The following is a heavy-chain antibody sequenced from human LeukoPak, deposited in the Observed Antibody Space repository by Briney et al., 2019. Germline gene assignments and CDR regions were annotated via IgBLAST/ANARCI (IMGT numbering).Heavy chain of an antibody. CDR3: ARDGAGGFDY. D-gene: IGHD4-17*01. CDR1: GGSISSGGYS. V-gene: IGHV4-30-2*01. CDR2: IYHSGST. J-gene: IGHJ4*02. Sequence: PSETLSLTCAVSGGSISSGGYSWSWIRQPPGKGLEWIGYIYHSGSTYYNPSLKSRVTISVDRSKNQFSLRLSSVTAADTAVYYCARDGAGGFDYWGQGTLVTVSS.